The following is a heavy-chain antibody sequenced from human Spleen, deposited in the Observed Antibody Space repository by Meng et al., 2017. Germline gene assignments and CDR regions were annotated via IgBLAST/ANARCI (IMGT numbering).Heavy chain of an antibody. D-gene: IGHD2-21*01. V-gene: IGHV3-23*01. Sequence: ETLSLTCAASGFTFSSCGMTWVRQAPGKGLEWVSTISAGGENTHYADSVKSRFTISRDNSKDTFYLQMNSLRAEDTAEYYCANDAGCIPGTMFGYWGQGTLVTVSS. CDR1: GFTFSSCG. CDR3: ANDAGCIPGTMFGY. CDR2: ISAGGENT. J-gene: IGHJ4*02.